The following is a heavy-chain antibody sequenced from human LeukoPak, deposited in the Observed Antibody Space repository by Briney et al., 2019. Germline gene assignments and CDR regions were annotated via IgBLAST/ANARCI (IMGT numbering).Heavy chain of an antibody. CDR1: GYTFTGYY. Sequence: ASVKVSCKASGYTFTGYYMHWVRQAPGQGLEWMGWINPNSGGTNYAQKFQGRVTMTRDTSISTAYMELSRLRSDDTAVYYCARSHDYGDSFDYWGQGTLVTVSS. D-gene: IGHD4-17*01. J-gene: IGHJ4*02. V-gene: IGHV1-2*02. CDR3: ARSHDYGDSFDY. CDR2: INPNSGGT.